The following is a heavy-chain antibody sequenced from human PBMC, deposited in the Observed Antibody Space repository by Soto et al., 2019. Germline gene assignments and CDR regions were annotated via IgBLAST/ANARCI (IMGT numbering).Heavy chain of an antibody. CDR1: GFTFSDHY. V-gene: IGHV3-72*01. D-gene: IGHD6-19*01. Sequence: GGSLRLSCAASGFTFSDHYMDWVRQAPGKGLEWVGRIRNKANGYITEYAASVQGRFTVSRDDSKNSLYLQMNSLKTEEAAIYYCFSNQRRDSDWSYYCGQGILVTVSS. CDR3: FSNQRRDSDWSYY. CDR2: IRNKANGYIT. J-gene: IGHJ4*02.